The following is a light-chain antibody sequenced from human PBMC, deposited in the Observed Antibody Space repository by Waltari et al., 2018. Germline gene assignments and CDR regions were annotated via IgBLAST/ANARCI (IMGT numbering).Light chain of an antibody. V-gene: IGKV1-9*01. J-gene: IGKJ4*01. Sequence: EIQLTQSPSFVSASVGDRLTITCRASQAMNTYLGWYQQIPGKAPRLLIYGASYLESGVPSRFSGSGYGTEFTLTIRSLQPEDFAIYFCQQVNPFPITFGGGTRVEI. CDR2: GAS. CDR3: QQVNPFPIT. CDR1: QAMNTY.